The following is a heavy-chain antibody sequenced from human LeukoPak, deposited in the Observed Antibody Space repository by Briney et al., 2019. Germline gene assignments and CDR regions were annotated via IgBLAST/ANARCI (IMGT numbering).Heavy chain of an antibody. J-gene: IGHJ4*02. D-gene: IGHD5-12*01. CDR3: ARDRRVGGGYDSGLDC. Sequence: SETLSLTCAVSGGSISSGGYYWTWIRQHPGKVLEWIGYIYYSGSTYYNPSLESRVTISVDTSKNQFSLNLISVTDADSAVHFCARDRRVGGGYDSGLDCWGQGTLVSVSS. CDR1: GGSISSGGYY. CDR2: IYYSGST. V-gene: IGHV4-31*11.